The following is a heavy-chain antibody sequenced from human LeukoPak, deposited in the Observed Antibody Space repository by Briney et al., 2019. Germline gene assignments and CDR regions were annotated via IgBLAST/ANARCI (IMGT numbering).Heavy chain of an antibody. CDR2: INPSGGST. Sequence: ASVKVSCKASGYTFTSYYMHWVRQAPGQGLEWMGIINPSGGSTSYAQKFQGRVTMTRDTSTSTVYMELSSLRSEDTAVYYCARPPRPHIVVVTATQARDVFDIWGQGTMVTVSS. V-gene: IGHV1-46*01. J-gene: IGHJ3*02. D-gene: IGHD2-21*02. CDR1: GYTFTSYY. CDR3: ARPPRPHIVVVTATQARDVFDI.